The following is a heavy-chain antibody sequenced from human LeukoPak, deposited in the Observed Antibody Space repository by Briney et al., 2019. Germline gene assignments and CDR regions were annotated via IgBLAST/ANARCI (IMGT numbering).Heavy chain of an antibody. CDR3: ARVPIRVRSGYDLGAIDY. Sequence: SETLSLTCTVSGGSISSYYWSWIRQPPGKGLEWIGYIYYSGSTNYNPSLKSRVTISVDTSKNQFSLKPSSVTAADTAVYYCARVPIRVRSGYDLGAIDYWGQGTLVTVSS. D-gene: IGHD5-12*01. CDR1: GGSISSYY. V-gene: IGHV4-59*01. J-gene: IGHJ4*02. CDR2: IYYSGST.